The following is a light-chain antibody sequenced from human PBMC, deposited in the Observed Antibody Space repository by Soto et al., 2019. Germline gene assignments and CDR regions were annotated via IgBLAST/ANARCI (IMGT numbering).Light chain of an antibody. CDR3: QQYGGTPPIT. V-gene: IGKV3-20*01. Sequence: EIVLTQSPGTLSLSPGERATLSCRANQKISSSYLAWYQQKPGQAPRFLIYGASSRATGIPDRFSGSGSGTDFTLTISRLEPEDFAVYYCQQYGGTPPITFGQGTRLEIK. CDR2: GAS. J-gene: IGKJ5*01. CDR1: QKISSSY.